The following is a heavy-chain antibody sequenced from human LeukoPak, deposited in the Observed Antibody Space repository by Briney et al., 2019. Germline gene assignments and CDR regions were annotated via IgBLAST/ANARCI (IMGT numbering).Heavy chain of an antibody. V-gene: IGHV3-15*01. CDR3: TTDPYPSTVGATLFDY. Sequence: GGSLRLSCAASAFPFSNAWMSWVRQAPGKGLEWVGRIKSKTDGGTTDYAAPVKGRFTISRDDSKNTLYLQMNSLKTEDTAVYYCTTDPYPSTVGATLFDYWGQGTLVTVSS. J-gene: IGHJ4*02. CDR2: IKSKTDGGTT. D-gene: IGHD1-26*01. CDR1: AFPFSNAW.